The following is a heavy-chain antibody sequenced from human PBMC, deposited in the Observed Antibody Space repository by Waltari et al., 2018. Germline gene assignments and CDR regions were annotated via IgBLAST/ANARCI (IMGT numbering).Heavy chain of an antibody. CDR3: ASKAGAVAGFDY. V-gene: IGHV4-61*02. J-gene: IGHJ4*02. CDR2: IYTSGST. Sequence: QVQLQESGPGLVKPSQTLSLTCTVSGGSISSGSYYWCWIRQPAGKGLEWIGRIYTSGSTNYNPSLKSRVTISVDTSKNQFSLKLSSVTAADTAVYYCASKAGAVAGFDYWGQGTLVTVSS. D-gene: IGHD6-19*01. CDR1: GGSISSGSYY.